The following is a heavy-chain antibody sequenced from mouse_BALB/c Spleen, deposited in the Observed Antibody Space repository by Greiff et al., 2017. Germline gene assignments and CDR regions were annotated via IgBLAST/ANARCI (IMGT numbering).Heavy chain of an antibody. CDR1: GFSLTGYG. Sequence: VQRVESGPGLVAPSQSLSITCTVSGFSLTGYGVNWVRQPPGKGLEWLGMIWGGGSTDYNSALKSRLSISKDNSKSQVFLKMNSLQTDDTAMYYCAREGYDGAYWGQGTLVTVSA. CDR3: AREGYDGAY. D-gene: IGHD2-2*01. CDR2: IWGGGST. J-gene: IGHJ3*01. V-gene: IGHV2-6-7*01.